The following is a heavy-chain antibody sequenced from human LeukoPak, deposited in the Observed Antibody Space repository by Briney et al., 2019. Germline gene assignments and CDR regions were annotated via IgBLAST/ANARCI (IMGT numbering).Heavy chain of an antibody. CDR2: INDVSGDI. CDR3: ARDTFQPGRIDC. Sequence: QSGGSLRLSCAASEFAFSLYAMNWVRQAPGKGLEWVSYINDVSGDIHYADSVRGRFTISRDNAKNTLYLQMNSLRAEDTAVYYCARDTFQPGRIDCWGQGTLVIVSS. CDR1: EFAFSLYA. D-gene: IGHD1-14*01. V-gene: IGHV3-48*04. J-gene: IGHJ4*02.